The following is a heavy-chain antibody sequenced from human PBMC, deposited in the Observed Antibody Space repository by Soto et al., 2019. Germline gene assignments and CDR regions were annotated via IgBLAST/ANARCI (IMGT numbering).Heavy chain of an antibody. Sequence: SETLSLTCAVYGGSFSGYYWSWIRQPPGKGLEWIGEINHSGSTNYNPSLKSRVTISVDTSKNQFSLKLSSVTAADTAVYYCARVDVVVVAASAFDIWGQGTMVTVSS. CDR2: INHSGST. D-gene: IGHD2-15*01. CDR3: ARVDVVVVAASAFDI. V-gene: IGHV4-34*01. CDR1: GGSFSGYY. J-gene: IGHJ3*02.